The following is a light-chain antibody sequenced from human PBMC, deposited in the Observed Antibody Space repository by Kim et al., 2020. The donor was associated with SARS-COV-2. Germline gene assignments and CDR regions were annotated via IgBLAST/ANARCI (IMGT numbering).Light chain of an antibody. CDR3: NSRDSSGNLV. CDR1: SPRSYY. J-gene: IGLJ2*01. V-gene: IGLV3-19*01. Sequence: SSELTQDPAVSVALGQTVRITCQGDSPRSYYASWYQQKPGQAPVLVIYGKNNRPSGIPDRFSGSSSGNTASLTIPGAQAEDEADYYCNSRDSSGNLVFGG. CDR2: GKN.